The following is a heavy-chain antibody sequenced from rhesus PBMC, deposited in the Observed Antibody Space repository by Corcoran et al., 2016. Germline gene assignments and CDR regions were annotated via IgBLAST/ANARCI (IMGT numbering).Heavy chain of an antibody. J-gene: IGHJ4*01. CDR3: ARVVVIAAAGKDFDY. CDR1: GGSISDSYR. D-gene: IGHD6-25*01. V-gene: IGHV4S10*01. Sequence: QVQLQESGPGLVKPSETLFLTCAVSGGSISDSYRWSWIRQPPGKGLEWIGYLYGSSTSTNYNPSLKSRVTISKDTSKNQFSLKLRSVTAADTAVYYCARVVVIAAAGKDFDYWGQGVLVTVSS. CDR2: LYGSSTST.